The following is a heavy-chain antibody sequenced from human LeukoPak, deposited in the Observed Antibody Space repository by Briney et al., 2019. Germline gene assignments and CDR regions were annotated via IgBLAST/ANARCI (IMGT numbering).Heavy chain of an antibody. Sequence: ASVKVSCKASGYTFTSYDINWVRQATGQGLEWMGWLNPKSGNTGYAQKFQGRVTMTRDTSTSTVYMELSSLRSEDTAVYYCARDHYHKIHSVMVTAPDYWGQGTLVIVSS. V-gene: IGHV1-8*01. CDR1: GYTFTSYD. J-gene: IGHJ4*02. D-gene: IGHD2-21*02. CDR3: ARDHYHKIHSVMVTAPDY. CDR2: LNPKSGNT.